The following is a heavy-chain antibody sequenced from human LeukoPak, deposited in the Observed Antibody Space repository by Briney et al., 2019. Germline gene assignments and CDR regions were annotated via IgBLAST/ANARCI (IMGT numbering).Heavy chain of an antibody. CDR2: IYTSGST. CDR1: GGSINRGSYY. CDR3: ARDTIAAAGSLGPQTN. J-gene: IGHJ4*02. D-gene: IGHD6-13*01. V-gene: IGHV4-61*02. Sequence: TLSLTCTVSGGSINRGSYYWSWIRQPAGKGLEWIGRIYTSGSTNYNPSLKSRVTMSVDTSKNQFSLKLSSVTAADTAVYYCARDTIAAAGSLGPQTNWGQGTLVTVSS.